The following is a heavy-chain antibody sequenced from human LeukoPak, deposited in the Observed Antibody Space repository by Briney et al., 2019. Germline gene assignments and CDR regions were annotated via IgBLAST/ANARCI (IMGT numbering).Heavy chain of an antibody. CDR1: GFTFSSSE. CDR2: ISSSGSTI. D-gene: IGHD5-12*01. V-gene: IGHV3-48*03. J-gene: IGHJ6*02. Sequence: GGSLRLSCAASGFTFSSSEMNWVRQAPGRGLEWVSYISSSGSTIYYADSVKGRFTISRDNAKNSLYLQMNSLRAEDTAVYYCARDKVATIKLGGYYYGMDVWGQGTTVTVSS. CDR3: ARDKVATIKLGGYYYGMDV.